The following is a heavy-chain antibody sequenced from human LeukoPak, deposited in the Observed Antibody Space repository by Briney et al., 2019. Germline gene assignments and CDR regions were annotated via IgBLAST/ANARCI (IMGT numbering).Heavy chain of an antibody. Sequence: SESLSLTCTASGVSFSNYYWSWIRQPPGKGLEWIGYIYSSGSTNYNPSLESRVTISVDTSKNQFSLKLSSVTAADTAVYYCAREANYYGSGSALDYWGQGTLVTVSS. CDR2: IYSSGST. CDR1: GVSFSNYY. J-gene: IGHJ4*02. V-gene: IGHV4-59*01. D-gene: IGHD3-10*01. CDR3: AREANYYGSGSALDY.